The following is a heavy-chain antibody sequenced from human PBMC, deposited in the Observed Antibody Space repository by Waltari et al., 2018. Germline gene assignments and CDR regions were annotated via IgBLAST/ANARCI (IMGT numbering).Heavy chain of an antibody. CDR1: GGSISISSYY. CDR2: IYYSGST. CDR3: ARHVWDYSDYDFWSGYYTALYYFDY. Sequence: QLQLQESGPGLVKPSETLSLTCTVSGGSISISSYYWGWIRQPPGKGLEGVGSIYYSGSTYYNPSLKSRVTISVDTSKNQFSLKLSSVTAADTAVYYCARHVWDYSDYDFWSGYYTALYYFDYWGQGTLVTVSS. V-gene: IGHV4-39*01. J-gene: IGHJ4*02. D-gene: IGHD3-3*01.